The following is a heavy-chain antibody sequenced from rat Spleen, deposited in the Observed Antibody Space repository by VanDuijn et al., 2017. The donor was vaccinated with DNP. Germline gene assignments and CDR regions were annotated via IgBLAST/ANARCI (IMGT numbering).Heavy chain of an antibody. CDR1: GFTFSDYY. CDR2: IFYDGSRT. Sequence: EVQLVESGGGLVQPGRSLKLSCAASGFTFSDYYMAWVRQAPTKGLEWVATIFYDGSRTHYRDSVKGRFSVSRDDAEGGLYLQMDNLRSDDTAIYYCTRGGTYYFDYWGQGVMVTVSS. J-gene: IGHJ2*01. CDR3: TRGGTYYFDY. V-gene: IGHV5-20*01.